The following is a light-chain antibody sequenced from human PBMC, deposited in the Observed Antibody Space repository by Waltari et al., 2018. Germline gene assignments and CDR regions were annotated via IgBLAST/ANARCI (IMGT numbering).Light chain of an antibody. CDR3: QQSFSASALT. CDR2: GAL. J-gene: IGKJ4*01. Sequence: DIQMTQSPSSLSASIGDRVTIACRASQNIGTYLSWYQQKPGRAPKLLIYGALNLQSGVPSRFSGSGSGTGFTLTISSLQPEDFATYYCQQSFSASALTFGGGTKVEIK. V-gene: IGKV1-39*01. CDR1: QNIGTY.